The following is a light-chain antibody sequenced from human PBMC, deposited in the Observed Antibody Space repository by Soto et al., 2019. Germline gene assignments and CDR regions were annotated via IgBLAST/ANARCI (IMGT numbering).Light chain of an antibody. Sequence: QSVLTQPASVSGSPGQSITISCTGTSSDAGAYGFVSWYQQHPDKAPKLMIYEVSNRPSGVSNRFSGSKSVNTATLTISGLQAEDEADYYCSSYTSSSTRVFGTGTKVTVL. V-gene: IGLV2-14*03. J-gene: IGLJ1*01. CDR2: EVS. CDR1: SSDAGAYGF. CDR3: SSYTSSSTRV.